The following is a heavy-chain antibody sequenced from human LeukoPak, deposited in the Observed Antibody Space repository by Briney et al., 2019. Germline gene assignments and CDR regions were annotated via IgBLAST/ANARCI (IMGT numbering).Heavy chain of an antibody. V-gene: IGHV1-3*01. CDR1: GYTFTSYA. CDR3: ARGTVHYGSGTLGFGGYDWFDP. D-gene: IGHD3-10*01. Sequence: ASVKVSCKASGYTFTSYAMHWVRQAPGQRLEWMGWINAGNGNTKYSQKFQGGVTITRDTSASTAYMELSSLRSEDTAVYYCARGTVHYGSGTLGFGGYDWFDPWGQGTLVTVSS. J-gene: IGHJ5*02. CDR2: INAGNGNT.